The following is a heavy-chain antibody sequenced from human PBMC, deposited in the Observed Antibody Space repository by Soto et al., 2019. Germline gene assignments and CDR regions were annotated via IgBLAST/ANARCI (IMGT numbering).Heavy chain of an antibody. D-gene: IGHD1-26*01. CDR1: GDSVSSSSAV. CDR2: TYYRSKWYN. V-gene: IGHV6-1*01. Sequence: SQTLSLTCAISGDSVSSSSAVWNWIRQSPSRGLEWLGRTYYRSKWYNEYALSVKSRIIINPDTPKNQFSLQLNFVTPEDTALYYCGRVMGEVTPSFDFWGQGSLVTVSS. J-gene: IGHJ4*02. CDR3: GRVMGEVTPSFDF.